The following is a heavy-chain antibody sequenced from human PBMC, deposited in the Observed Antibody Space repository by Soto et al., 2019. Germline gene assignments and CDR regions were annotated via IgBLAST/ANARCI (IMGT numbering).Heavy chain of an antibody. CDR3: TGDYGGGGGY. CDR1: GFTFSTYW. D-gene: IGHD3-10*01. V-gene: IGHV3-74*01. CDR2: TNEDGSTI. Sequence: EVQLVESGGGLVQPGGSLRLSCAASGFTFSTYWMHWVRQAPGKGLVWVSRTNEDGSTINYADSVKGRFTNSRDNVKNLLYMEMNSGRAEAPAFYYCTGDYGGGGGYWGQGTLVTVSS. J-gene: IGHJ4*02.